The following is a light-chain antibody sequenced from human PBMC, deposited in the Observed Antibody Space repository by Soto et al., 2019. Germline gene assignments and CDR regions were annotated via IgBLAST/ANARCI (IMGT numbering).Light chain of an antibody. V-gene: IGKV3-11*01. CDR3: QQRSNWPLT. CDR2: DAS. CDR1: QSVSSY. J-gene: IGKJ3*01. Sequence: EIVLTQSPATLSLSPGERATLSCRASQSVSSYLAWFQQKAGQAPRLLIYDASNRATGIPARFSGSGSGTDFTLTISSLEPEDFANYFCQQRSNWPLTFGPGTKVDIK.